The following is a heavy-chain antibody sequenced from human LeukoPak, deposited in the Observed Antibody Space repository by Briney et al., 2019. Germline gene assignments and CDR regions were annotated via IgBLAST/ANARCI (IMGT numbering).Heavy chain of an antibody. J-gene: IGHJ4*02. V-gene: IGHV3-74*01. CDR2: INSDGRTT. CDR3: AKDLHEIAADY. D-gene: IGHD2-21*01. CDR1: GFSFSMYW. Sequence: SGGSLRLSCAASGFSFSMYWMHWVRQAPGKGLVWVSRINSDGRTTNYADSVKGRFTISRDNAKNTLYLQMNSLRAEDTAVYYCAKDLHEIAADYWGQGTLVTVAS.